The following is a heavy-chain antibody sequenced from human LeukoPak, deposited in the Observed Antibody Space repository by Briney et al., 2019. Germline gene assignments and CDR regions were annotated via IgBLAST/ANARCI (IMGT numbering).Heavy chain of an antibody. V-gene: IGHV1-8*01. CDR3: ARSYYDGSGYYQTFDP. CDR2: MNPNSGNT. J-gene: IGHJ5*02. D-gene: IGHD3-22*01. Sequence: ASVKVSCKASGYTFTSYDINWVRQATGQGLEWMGWMNPNSGNTGYAQRFQGRVTMTRNTSISTAYMELSSLRSEDTAVYYCARSYYDGSGYYQTFDPWGQGTLVTVSS. CDR1: GYTFTSYD.